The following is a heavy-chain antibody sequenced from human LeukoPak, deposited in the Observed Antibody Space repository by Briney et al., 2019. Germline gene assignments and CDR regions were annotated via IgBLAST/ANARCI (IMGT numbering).Heavy chain of an antibody. CDR3: ARDVDTSSHYSRFDP. CDR1: GSTLRSYS. J-gene: IGHJ5*02. Sequence: GGSLRLSCVASGSTLRSYSMNWVRQAPGKGLEWVSYISSGSSLIHYAGSVKGRFTISRDISENTLYLQMNSLRADDTAVYFCARDVDTSSHYSRFDPWGQGTLVTVSS. CDR2: ISSGSSLI. V-gene: IGHV3-48*01. D-gene: IGHD3-22*01.